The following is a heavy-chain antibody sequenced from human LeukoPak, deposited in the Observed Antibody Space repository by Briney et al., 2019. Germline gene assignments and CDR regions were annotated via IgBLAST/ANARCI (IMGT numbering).Heavy chain of an antibody. D-gene: IGHD6-19*01. Sequence: GASVKVSCKTSGGTFSSYAIHWVRQAPGQGLEWMGIINPSGGSTSYAQKFQGRVTMTRDTSTSTVYMELSSLRSEDTAVYYCARDRDSIAVAGTNWFDPWGQGTLVTVSS. CDR1: GGTFSSYA. CDR3: ARDRDSIAVAGTNWFDP. CDR2: INPSGGST. V-gene: IGHV1-46*01. J-gene: IGHJ5*02.